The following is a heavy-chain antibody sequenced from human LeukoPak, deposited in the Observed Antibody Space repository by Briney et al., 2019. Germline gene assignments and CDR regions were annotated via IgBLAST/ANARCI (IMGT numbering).Heavy chain of an antibody. D-gene: IGHD6-13*01. J-gene: IGHJ4*02. Sequence: TGGSLRLSCAASGFTFSSYSMNWVRQAPGKGLEWVSGLNWNGASTGYADSVKGRFTISRDNAKNSLYLQMNSLRAEDTAVYYCAREIIAAAGSFDYWGQGTLVTVSS. CDR1: GFTFSSYS. V-gene: IGHV3-20*04. CDR2: LNWNGAST. CDR3: AREIIAAAGSFDY.